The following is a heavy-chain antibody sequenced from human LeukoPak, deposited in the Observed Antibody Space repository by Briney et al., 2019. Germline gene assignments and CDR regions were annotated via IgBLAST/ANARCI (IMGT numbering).Heavy chain of an antibody. CDR2: ISSSTSYI. D-gene: IGHD6-13*01. J-gene: IGHJ1*01. CDR3: AREEIAAAGTPFQH. CDR1: GFTFSSYS. Sequence: GGSLRLSCAASGFTFSSYSMNWVRQAPGKGLEWVSSISSSTSYIYYADSLKGRFTISRYNAKNSLYLQMNSLRAEDTAVYYCAREEIAAAGTPFQHWGQGTLVTVSS. V-gene: IGHV3-21*01.